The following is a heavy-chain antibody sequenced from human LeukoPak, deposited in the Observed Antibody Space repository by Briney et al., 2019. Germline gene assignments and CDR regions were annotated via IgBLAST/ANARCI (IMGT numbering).Heavy chain of an antibody. V-gene: IGHV3-48*04. J-gene: IGHJ5*02. CDR2: INSASSTI. CDR3: ASLPTYYYDSYSFDP. D-gene: IGHD3-22*01. CDR1: EFTFSSHS. Sequence: GGSLRLSCAASEFTFSSHSMNWVRQAPGKGLEWVSYINSASSTIYYADSVRGRFTISRDNAKNSLYLQMNSLRAEDTAVYYCASLPTYYYDSYSFDPWGQGTLVTVSS.